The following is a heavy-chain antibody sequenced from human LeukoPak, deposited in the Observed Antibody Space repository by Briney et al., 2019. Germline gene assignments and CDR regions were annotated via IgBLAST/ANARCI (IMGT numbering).Heavy chain of an antibody. CDR3: AKDSRLSMLMGYEDY. V-gene: IGHV3-23*01. Sequence: GSLRLSCAASGFTFSSSAMSWVRQAPGKGLEWVSSISGGGDITYYADSVKGRFTISRDNSKATLYLQMNSLRAEDTAVYYCAKDSRLSMLMGYEDYWGQGTLVTVSS. CDR2: ISGGGDIT. D-gene: IGHD3-16*01. J-gene: IGHJ4*02. CDR1: GFTFSSSA.